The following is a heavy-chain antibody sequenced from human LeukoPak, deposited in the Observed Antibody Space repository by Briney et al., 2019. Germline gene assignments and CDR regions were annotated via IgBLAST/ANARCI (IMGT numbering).Heavy chain of an antibody. J-gene: IGHJ3*02. D-gene: IGHD2-2*01. Sequence: GGSLRLSCAASGFTFSSYAMSWVRQAPGKGLEWVSAISCSGGSTYYADSVKGRFTISRDNSKNTLYLQMNSLRAEDTAVYYCATVRYCSSTSCLGGAFDIWGQGTMVTVSS. CDR2: ISCSGGST. CDR1: GFTFSSYA. V-gene: IGHV3-23*01. CDR3: ATVRYCSSTSCLGGAFDI.